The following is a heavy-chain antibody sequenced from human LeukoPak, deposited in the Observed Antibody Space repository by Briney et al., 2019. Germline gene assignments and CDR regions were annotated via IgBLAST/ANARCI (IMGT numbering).Heavy chain of an antibody. CDR2: INTNTGNP. V-gene: IGHV7-4-1*02. CDR3: ARTPSGSYHAFDI. J-gene: IGHJ3*02. D-gene: IGHD1-26*01. CDR1: GYTFTGYY. Sequence: ASVKVSCKASGYTFTGYYMHWVRQAPGQGLEWMGWINTNTGNPTYAQGFTGRFVFSLDTSVSTAYLQISSLKAEDTAVYYCARTPSGSYHAFDIWGQGTMVTVSS.